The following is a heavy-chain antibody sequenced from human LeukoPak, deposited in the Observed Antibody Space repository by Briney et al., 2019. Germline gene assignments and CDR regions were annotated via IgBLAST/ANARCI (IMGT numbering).Heavy chain of an antibody. V-gene: IGHV3-7*01. CDR1: GFTFSSYW. Sequence: PGGSLRLSCAASGFTFSSYWMSWVRQAPGKGLEWVANIKQDGSGKYYVDSVKGRFTISRDNAKNSLYLQMNSLRAEDTAVYYCARVSYYYYGSGSYSQDAFDIWGQGTMVTVSS. CDR3: ARVSYYYYGSGSYSQDAFDI. D-gene: IGHD3-10*01. CDR2: IKQDGSGK. J-gene: IGHJ3*02.